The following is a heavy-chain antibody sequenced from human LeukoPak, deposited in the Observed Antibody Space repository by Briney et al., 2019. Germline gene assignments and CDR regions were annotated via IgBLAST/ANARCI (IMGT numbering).Heavy chain of an antibody. CDR1: GGSFSGYY. CDR2: INHSGST. CDR3: ARGPGVWIGELLYDY. J-gene: IGHJ4*02. Sequence: SETLSLTCAVYGGSFSGYYWSWIRQPPGKGLEWIGEINHSGSTNYNPSLKSRVTISVDTSKNQFSLKLSSVTAADTAVYYCARGPGVWIGELLYDYWGQGTLVTVSS. D-gene: IGHD3-10*01. V-gene: IGHV4-34*01.